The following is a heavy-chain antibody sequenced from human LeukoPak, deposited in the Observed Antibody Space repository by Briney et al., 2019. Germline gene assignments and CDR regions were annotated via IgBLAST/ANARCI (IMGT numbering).Heavy chain of an antibody. CDR3: ARGNGYSYGLDY. CDR2: INSDGSST. J-gene: IGHJ4*02. V-gene: IGHV3-74*01. D-gene: IGHD5-18*01. CDR1: GSTFSSYW. Sequence: GGSLRLSCAASGSTFSSYWMHWVRQAPGKGLVWVSRINSDGSSTSYADSVKGRFTISRDNAKNTLYLQMNSLRAEDTAVYYCARGNGYSYGLDYWGQGTLVTVSS.